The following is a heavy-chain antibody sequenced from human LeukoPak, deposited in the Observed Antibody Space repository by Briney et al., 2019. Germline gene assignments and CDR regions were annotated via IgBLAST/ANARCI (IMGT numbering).Heavy chain of an antibody. J-gene: IGHJ4*02. CDR1: GFTFSDYY. CDR2: ISSSGSTI. D-gene: IGHD1-26*01. Sequence: GGSLRLSCAASGFTFSDYYMSWIRQAPGKGLEWVSYISSSGSTIYYADSVKGRFTISRDNSKNTLYLQMNSLRAEDTAVYYCARDPIVGATFLDYWGQGTLVTVSS. V-gene: IGHV3-11*04. CDR3: ARDPIVGATFLDY.